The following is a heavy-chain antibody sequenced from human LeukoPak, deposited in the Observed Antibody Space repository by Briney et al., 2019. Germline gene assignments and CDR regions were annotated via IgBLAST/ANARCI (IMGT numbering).Heavy chain of an antibody. CDR3: AKGGLRYDFWSGYYYGVAYYFDY. CDR1: AFTFSSYA. D-gene: IGHD3-3*01. Sequence: GGSLRLSCPPSAFTFSSYAMSWVRQAPGKGLEWVSSISGRGGRTYYADSVKGRFTISRDNSKNTLYLQMNSLRAEDTAVYYCAKGGLRYDFWSGYYYGVAYYFDYWGQGTLVTVSS. CDR2: ISGRGGRT. J-gene: IGHJ4*02. V-gene: IGHV3-23*01.